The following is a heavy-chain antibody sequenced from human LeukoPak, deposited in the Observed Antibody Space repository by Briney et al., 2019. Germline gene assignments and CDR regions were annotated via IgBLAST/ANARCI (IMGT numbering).Heavy chain of an antibody. D-gene: IGHD5-12*01. CDR2: INPSGGST. J-gene: IGHJ4*02. V-gene: IGHV1-46*01. CDR1: GYTFTSYG. Sequence: ASVKVSCKASGYTFTSYGISWVRQAPGQGLEWMGIINPSGGSTSYAQKFQGRVTMTRDTSISTAYMELTGLTSEDTAIYFCARRGWVRGYSRSLFGYWGQGSLVSVSS. CDR3: ARRGWVRGYSRSLFGY.